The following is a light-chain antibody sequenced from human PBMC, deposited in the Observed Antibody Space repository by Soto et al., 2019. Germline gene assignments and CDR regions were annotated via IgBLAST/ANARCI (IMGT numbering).Light chain of an antibody. V-gene: IGKV3-20*01. CDR2: GAS. CDR1: PSISSSY. CDR3: QQYGSSSWT. J-gene: IGKJ1*01. Sequence: EIVLTPSPGTLSFSPGKRATLSCRASPSISSSYLAWYQQRPGQAPRLLIYGASSRATGIPDRFSGSGSGTEFTLTISRLEPEDFAVYYCQQYGSSSWTFGQGTKVDIK.